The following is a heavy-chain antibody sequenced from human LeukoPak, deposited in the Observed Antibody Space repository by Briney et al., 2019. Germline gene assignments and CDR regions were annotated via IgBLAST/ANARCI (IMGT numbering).Heavy chain of an antibody. CDR3: ARDLPSTSNWELDY. V-gene: IGHV1-2*06. Sequence: ASVTVSCKASGYTFIDYFIHWVRQAPGQGLEWMGRINPNSGGTDYAQNFQGRVTMPRDTSISTAYMELSRLRSDDTAVYYCARDLPSTSNWELDYWGQGILVTVSS. J-gene: IGHJ4*02. CDR1: GYTFIDYF. D-gene: IGHD7-27*01. CDR2: INPNSGGT.